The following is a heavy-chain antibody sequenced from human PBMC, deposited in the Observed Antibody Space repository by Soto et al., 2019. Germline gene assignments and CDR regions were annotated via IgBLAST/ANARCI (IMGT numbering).Heavy chain of an antibody. J-gene: IGHJ4*02. CDR2: ITGSSGDT. Sequence: GGSLRPSCAASGFSFSSYTMSWVRQAPGKGLEWISAITGSSGDTYHADSVKGRFTISRDNSKNTLYLQMNNLGAEDTAVYFCAKGSQAARPYYFDYWGQGTLVTVSS. CDR3: AKGSQAARPYYFDY. CDR1: GFSFSSYT. D-gene: IGHD6-6*01. V-gene: IGHV3-23*01.